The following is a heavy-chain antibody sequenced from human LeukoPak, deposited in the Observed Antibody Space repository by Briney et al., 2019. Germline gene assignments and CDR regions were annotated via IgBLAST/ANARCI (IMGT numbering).Heavy chain of an antibody. CDR2: ISSSSSYI. J-gene: IGHJ4*02. D-gene: IGHD5/OR15-5a*01. Sequence: GGSLRLSCAASGFTFSSYAMNWVRQAPGKGLEWVSSISSSSSYIYYADSVKGRFTISRDNAKNSLYLQMNSLRAEDTAVYYCARSCYSVTTCGDYWGQGTLVTVSS. CDR1: GFTFSSYA. CDR3: ARSCYSVTTCGDY. V-gene: IGHV3-21*01.